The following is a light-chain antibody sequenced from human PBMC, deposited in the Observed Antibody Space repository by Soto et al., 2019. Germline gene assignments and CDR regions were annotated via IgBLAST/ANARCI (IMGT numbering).Light chain of an antibody. CDR2: LNIDGSH. V-gene: IGLV4-69*01. Sequence: QSVLTQSPSASASLGASVKLTCTLSSGHSSYAIAWHQQQPEKGPRYLMNLNIDGSHSKGDGIPDRFSGSSSGAERYLTISSLQSEDEADYYWQTWVTGIVVFGGGTKVTVL. CDR3: QTWVTGIVV. J-gene: IGLJ2*01. CDR1: SGHSSYA.